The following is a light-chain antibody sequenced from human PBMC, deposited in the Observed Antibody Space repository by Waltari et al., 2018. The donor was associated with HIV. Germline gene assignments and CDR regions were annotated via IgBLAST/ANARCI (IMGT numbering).Light chain of an antibody. V-gene: IGLV1-47*01. J-gene: IGLJ2*01. Sequence: QSVVTQPPSASGTPGQRVIMSCSGGSSNIGSNHVYWYQQLPGTAPKRLISRNNQRPSGVPDRFSGFKSGTSASLAVSGLRSEDEAEYYCAAWDDSLSGVVFGGGTKLTVL. CDR1: SSNIGSNH. CDR2: RNN. CDR3: AAWDDSLSGVV.